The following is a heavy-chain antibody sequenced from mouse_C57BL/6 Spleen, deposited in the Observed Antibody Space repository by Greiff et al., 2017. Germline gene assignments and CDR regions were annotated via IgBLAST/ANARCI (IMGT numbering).Heavy chain of an antibody. CDR1: GYAFSSSW. CDR2: IYPGDGDT. Sequence: QVQLQQSGPELVKPGASVKISCKASGYAFSSSWMNWVKQRPGKGLEWIGRIYPGDGDTNYNGKFKGKATLTADKSSRTAYMQLSSLTSEDSAVYFCARYDGYYERPFDYWGQGTTLTVSS. J-gene: IGHJ2*01. CDR3: ARYDGYYERPFDY. D-gene: IGHD2-3*01. V-gene: IGHV1-82*01.